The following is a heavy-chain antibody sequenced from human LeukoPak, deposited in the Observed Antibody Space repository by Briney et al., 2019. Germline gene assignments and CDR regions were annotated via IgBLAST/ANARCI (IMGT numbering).Heavy chain of an antibody. J-gene: IGHJ2*01. Sequence: GGSLRLSCAASGFTVSTNHMSWVRQAPGKGLEWVSVIYSGGDIYYADSVKGRFTISRDNSKNTLYLQIHSLRAEDTAVYYCARLLWGTWYFDLWGRGTLVTVFS. CDR2: IYSGGDI. CDR3: ARLLWGTWYFDL. CDR1: GFTVSTNH. V-gene: IGHV3-53*01. D-gene: IGHD7-27*01.